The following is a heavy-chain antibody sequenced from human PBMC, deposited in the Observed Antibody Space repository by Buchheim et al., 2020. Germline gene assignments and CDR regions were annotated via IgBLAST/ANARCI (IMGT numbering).Heavy chain of an antibody. CDR2: MNPNSGST. Sequence: QVQLVQSGAEVKKPGASVKFSCKASGYTFTSYDINWVRQATGQGLEWMGWMNPNSGSTGYAQKFQGRVTMTRNTTISTAYMELSSLRSEDTAVYYCARAYYDFWSGSGRRIGFDYWGQGTL. CDR3: ARAYYDFWSGSGRRIGFDY. J-gene: IGHJ4*02. V-gene: IGHV1-8*01. CDR1: GYTFTSYD. D-gene: IGHD3-3*01.